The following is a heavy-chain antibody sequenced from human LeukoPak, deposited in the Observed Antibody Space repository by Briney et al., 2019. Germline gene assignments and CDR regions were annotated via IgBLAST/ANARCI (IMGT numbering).Heavy chain of an antibody. CDR3: ARDPSVATNLDAFDI. CDR1: GFTFSDYY. Sequence: GGSLRLSCAASGFTFSDYYMSWIRQAPGEGLEWVSYISSSGSTIYYADSVKGRFTISRDNAKNSLYLQMNSLRAEDTAVYYCARDPSVATNLDAFDIWGQGTMVTVSS. V-gene: IGHV3-11*01. J-gene: IGHJ3*02. CDR2: ISSSGSTI. D-gene: IGHD5-12*01.